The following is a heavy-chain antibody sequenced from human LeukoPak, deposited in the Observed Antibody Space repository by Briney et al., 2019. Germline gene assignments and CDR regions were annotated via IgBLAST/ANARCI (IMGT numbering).Heavy chain of an antibody. CDR1: GYTFTSYG. V-gene: IGHV1-18*01. J-gene: IGHJ4*02. Sequence: ASVKVSCKASGYTFTSYGISWVRQAPGQGLEWMGWISAYNGNTNYAQKLQGRVTMTTDTSTSTAYMELRSLRSDDTAVYYCASLGYCSSTSCYEGDYWGQGTLVTVSS. D-gene: IGHD2-2*01. CDR3: ASLGYCSSTSCYEGDY. CDR2: ISAYNGNT.